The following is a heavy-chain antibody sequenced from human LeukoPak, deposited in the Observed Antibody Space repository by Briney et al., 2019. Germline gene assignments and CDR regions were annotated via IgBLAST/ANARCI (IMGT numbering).Heavy chain of an antibody. V-gene: IGHV1-18*01. J-gene: IGHJ4*02. CDR1: GFTFSSYA. D-gene: IGHD3-16*01. CDR2: ISTYDGDT. CDR3: GREGQEKLGPINLYLGFDY. Sequence: PGGSLRLSCAASGFTFSSYAMSWVRQAPGQGLEWMGWISTYDGDTNYAHNLQGRVTMTADTSTRTAYMELRSLRSDDTAVYYCGREGQEKLGPINLYLGFDYWGQGSLVTVSS.